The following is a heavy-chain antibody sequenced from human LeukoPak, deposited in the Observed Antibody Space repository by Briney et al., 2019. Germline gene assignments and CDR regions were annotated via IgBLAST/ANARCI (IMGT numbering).Heavy chain of an antibody. V-gene: IGHV3-15*01. CDR1: GFTFSNAW. CDR2: IKSKPAGETT. D-gene: IGHD2-21*02. J-gene: IGHJ4*02. CDR3: TTCGGDCYFNY. Sequence: PGGSLRLSCAASGFTFSNAWMNWVRQAPGKGLEWVGRIKSKPAGETTTYAAPVKGRSTISRDDSRNTLCLQMNSLKTEDTAVYYCTTCGGDCYFNYWGQGTLVTVSS.